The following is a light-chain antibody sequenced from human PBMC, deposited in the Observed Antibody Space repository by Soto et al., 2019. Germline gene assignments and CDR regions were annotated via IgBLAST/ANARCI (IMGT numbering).Light chain of an antibody. CDR1: QSVSSSY. CDR3: HQYGSSPPVT. Sequence: ETVMTQSPATLSVSPGERATLSCRASQSVSSSYLAWYQQKPGQAPSLLIYGASSRATGIPDRFSGSGSGTDFTLTISRLEPEDFAMYYCHQYGSSPPVTFGQGTRWRL. J-gene: IGKJ5*01. V-gene: IGKV3-20*01. CDR2: GAS.